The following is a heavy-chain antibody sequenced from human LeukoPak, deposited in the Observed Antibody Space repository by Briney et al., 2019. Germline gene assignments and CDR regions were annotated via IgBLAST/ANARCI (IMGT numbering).Heavy chain of an antibody. CDR2: INHSGST. V-gene: IGHV4-34*01. CDR3: ARQVYSSSWSLFDY. Sequence: SETLSLTCAVYGGSFSGYYWSWIRQPPGKGLEWIGEINHSGSTNYNPSLKSRVTISVDTSKNQFSLKLSSVTAADTAVYYCARQVYSSSWSLFDYWGQGTLVTVSS. CDR1: GGSFSGYY. D-gene: IGHD6-13*01. J-gene: IGHJ4*02.